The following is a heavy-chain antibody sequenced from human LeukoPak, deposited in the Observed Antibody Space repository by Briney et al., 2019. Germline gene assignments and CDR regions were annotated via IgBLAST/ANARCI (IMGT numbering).Heavy chain of an antibody. CDR1: GYTFTSYD. CDR2: MNPNSGNT. J-gene: IGHJ4*02. Sequence: ASVKVSCKASGYTFTSYDINWVRQATGQGLEWMGWMNPNSGNTGYAQKLQGRVTMTTDTSTSTAYMELRSLRSDDTAVYYCARGGYSYGYGYWGQGTLVTVSS. CDR3: ARGGYSYGYGY. D-gene: IGHD5-18*01. V-gene: IGHV1-8*01.